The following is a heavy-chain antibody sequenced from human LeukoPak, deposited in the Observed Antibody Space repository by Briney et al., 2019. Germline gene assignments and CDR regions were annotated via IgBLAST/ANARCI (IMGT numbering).Heavy chain of an antibody. CDR1: GFTVSSNY. D-gene: IGHD3-10*01. J-gene: IGHJ4*02. Sequence: PGGSLRLSCAASGFTVSSNYMSWVRQAPGKGLEWVSVIYSGGSTYYADSVKVRFTISRDNSKNTLYLQMNSLRAEDTAVYYCASGWFGELTLGYWGQGTLVTVSS. CDR2: IYSGGST. V-gene: IGHV3-66*01. CDR3: ASGWFGELTLGY.